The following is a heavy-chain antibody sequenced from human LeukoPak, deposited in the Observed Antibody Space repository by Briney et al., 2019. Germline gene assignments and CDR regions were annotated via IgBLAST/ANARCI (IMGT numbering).Heavy chain of an antibody. CDR3: AKFLYGDSTMPDY. CDR1: GFTFSSYG. CDR2: ISGSGGST. D-gene: IGHD4-17*01. J-gene: IGHJ4*02. Sequence: GGTLRLSCAASGFTFSSYGMSWVRQAPGKGLEWVSAISGSGGSTYYADSVKGRFTISRDNSKNTLYLQMNSLRAEDTAVYYCAKFLYGDSTMPDYWGQGTLVTVSS. V-gene: IGHV3-23*01.